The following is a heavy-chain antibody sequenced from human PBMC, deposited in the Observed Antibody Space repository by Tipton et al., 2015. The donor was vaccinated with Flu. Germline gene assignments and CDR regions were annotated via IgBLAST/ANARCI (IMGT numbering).Heavy chain of an antibody. Sequence: TLSLTCTVSGDSISSYYWNWIRQPPGKGLEWIGYIYYSGSINYNPSLKSRLTISVDTSKNQFSLKLNSVTAADTAVYYCARIPNWTSFFYGMDVWGQGTTVTVSS. CDR1: GDSISSYY. J-gene: IGHJ6*02. CDR2: IYYSGSI. D-gene: IGHD1-1*01. V-gene: IGHV4-59*08. CDR3: ARIPNWTSFFYGMDV.